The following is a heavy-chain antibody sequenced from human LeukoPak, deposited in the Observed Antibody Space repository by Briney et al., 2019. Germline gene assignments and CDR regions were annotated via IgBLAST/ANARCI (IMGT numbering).Heavy chain of an antibody. Sequence: ASVKVSCKASGYAFTSYGISRVRQAPGQGLEWMGWISAYNGNTNYAQKLQGRVTMTTDTSTSTAYMELRSLRSDDTAVYYCARDPRSSKWELQPSDYWGQGTLVTVSS. V-gene: IGHV1-18*01. CDR1: GYAFTSYG. D-gene: IGHD1-26*01. CDR3: ARDPRSSKWELQPSDY. J-gene: IGHJ4*02. CDR2: ISAYNGNT.